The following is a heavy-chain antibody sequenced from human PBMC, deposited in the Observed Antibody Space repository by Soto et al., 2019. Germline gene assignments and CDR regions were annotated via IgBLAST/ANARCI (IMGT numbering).Heavy chain of an antibody. CDR1: GYTFTNCY. Sequence: QVQLMQSGAEVRKPGASVRLSCKASGYTFTNCYLHWVRQAPGQGLEWMGIINPNDDSTTYPQKFQGRVTMTRDTCTSTVYMELSSLSTEDTAVYFCARDLPTVLTLSPTYYGMDVWGQGTKVTVSS. CDR2: INPNDDST. J-gene: IGHJ6*01. D-gene: IGHD4-17*01. CDR3: ARDLPTVLTLSPTYYGMDV. V-gene: IGHV1-46*03.